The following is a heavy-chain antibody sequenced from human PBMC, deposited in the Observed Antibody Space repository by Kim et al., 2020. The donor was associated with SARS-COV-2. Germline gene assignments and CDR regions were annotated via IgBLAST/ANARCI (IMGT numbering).Heavy chain of an antibody. V-gene: IGHV6-1*01. CDR3: ARDGRESWFDP. CDR2: CN. J-gene: IGHJ5*01. Sequence: CNAYAVSVKSRITINPDTSKNQFTLQLNSVTPEDTAVYYCARDGRESWFDPWGQGTLVTVSS. D-gene: IGHD1-1*01.